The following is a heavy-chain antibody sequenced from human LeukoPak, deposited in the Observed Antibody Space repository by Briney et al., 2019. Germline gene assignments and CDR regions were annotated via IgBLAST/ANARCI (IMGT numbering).Heavy chain of an antibody. CDR1: GYTLTELS. D-gene: IGHD3-3*01. V-gene: IGHV1-24*01. CDR3: ATLRREVDYDFWGGYRTNWFDP. J-gene: IGHJ5*02. CDR2: FDPEDGET. Sequence: GASVKVSCKVSGYTLTELSMHWVRQAPGKGLEWMGGFDPEDGETIYAQKFQGRVTMTEDTSTDTAYMELSSLRSEDTAVYYCATLRREVDYDFWGGYRTNWFDPWGQGTLVTVSS.